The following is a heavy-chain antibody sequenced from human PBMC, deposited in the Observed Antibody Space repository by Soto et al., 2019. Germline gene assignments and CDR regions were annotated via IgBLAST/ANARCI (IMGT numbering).Heavy chain of an antibody. D-gene: IGHD3-3*01. CDR1: GYTFTSYG. Sequence: ASVKVSCKASGYTFTSYGISWVRQAPGQGLEWMGWISAYNGNTNYAQKLQGRVTMTTDTSTSTAYMELRSMSSDDAAVYYCARVSRDFGVVTNFDYWGQGTLVTVSS. CDR2: ISAYNGNT. V-gene: IGHV1-18*01. CDR3: ARVSRDFGVVTNFDY. J-gene: IGHJ4*02.